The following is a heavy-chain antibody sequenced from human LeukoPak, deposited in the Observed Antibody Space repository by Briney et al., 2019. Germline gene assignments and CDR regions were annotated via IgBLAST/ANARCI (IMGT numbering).Heavy chain of an antibody. Sequence: GGSLRLSCAASGFTFSSYSMNWVRQAPGKGLEWVSYISSSSSTIYYADSVKGRFTISRDNAKNSLYLQMNNLRAEDTAVYYCASGREYYDILTGYFDYWGQGTLVTVSS. CDR3: ASGREYYDILTGYFDY. CDR1: GFTFSSYS. J-gene: IGHJ4*02. CDR2: ISSSSSTI. D-gene: IGHD3-9*01. V-gene: IGHV3-48*01.